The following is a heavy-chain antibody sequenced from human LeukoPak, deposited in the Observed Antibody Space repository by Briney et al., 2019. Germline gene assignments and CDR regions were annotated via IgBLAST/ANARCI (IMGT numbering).Heavy chain of an antibody. CDR3: ARDSYSNHLDY. V-gene: IGHV3-33*01. J-gene: IGHJ4*02. Sequence: PGRSLRLSCAAAGFTFSSYGMHWVRQAPGKGLEWVAVIWYDGSNKYYADSVKGLFTISRDNSKNTLYLQMNSLRAEDTAVYYCARDSYSNHLDYWGQGTLVTVSS. CDR1: GFTFSSYG. D-gene: IGHD4-11*01. CDR2: IWYDGSNK.